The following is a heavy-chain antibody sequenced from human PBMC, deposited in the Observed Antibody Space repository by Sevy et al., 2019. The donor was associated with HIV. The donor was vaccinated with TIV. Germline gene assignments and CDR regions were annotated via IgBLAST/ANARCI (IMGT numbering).Heavy chain of an antibody. Sequence: SETLSLTCTVSGDSLSSNDYYWAWIPQPKGKGLDWIGRIYYSGSTYYNPSLKSRVTISVDTSKNQVSLKLRSVTAADTAVYYCAREEPIIAQFDYWGQGTLVTVSS. V-gene: IGHV4-39*02. D-gene: IGHD6-13*01. CDR2: IYYSGST. CDR3: AREEPIIAQFDY. J-gene: IGHJ4*02. CDR1: GDSLSSNDYY.